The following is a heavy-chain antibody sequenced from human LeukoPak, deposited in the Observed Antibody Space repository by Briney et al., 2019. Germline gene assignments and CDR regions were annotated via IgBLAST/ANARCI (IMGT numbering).Heavy chain of an antibody. D-gene: IGHD5-24*01. V-gene: IGHV3-48*03. CDR2: ISSSESTR. Sequence: HPGGSLRLSCAASGFTFSSYEMDWVRQAPGKGLEWVSYISSSESTRYYADSVKGRFTISRDNAKNSLYLQMNSLRAEDTAIYYCARNAGGYNLDYWGQGALVTVSS. CDR3: ARNAGGYNLDY. CDR1: GFTFSSYE. J-gene: IGHJ4*02.